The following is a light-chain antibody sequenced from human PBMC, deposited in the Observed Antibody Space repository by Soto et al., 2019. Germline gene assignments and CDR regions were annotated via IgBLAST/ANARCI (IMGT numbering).Light chain of an antibody. CDR3: SSYASSRTPV. CDR2: EVS. J-gene: IGLJ3*02. Sequence: QSALTQPASVSGSPGQSITISCSGTSSDIGGYNYVSWYQQHPGKAPKLMIYEVSNRPSGVSNRFSGSKSGNTASLTISGLQAEDEALYYCSSYASSRTPVFGGGTKVTVL. CDR1: SSDIGGYNY. V-gene: IGLV2-14*01.